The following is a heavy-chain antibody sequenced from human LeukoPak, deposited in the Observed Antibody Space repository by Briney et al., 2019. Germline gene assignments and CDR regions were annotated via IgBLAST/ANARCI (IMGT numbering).Heavy chain of an antibody. CDR2: IYSSGST. V-gene: IGHV4-4*07. Sequence: SETLSLTCTVSGGSISSYHWSWIRQPAGKGLEWIGRIYSSGSTNYNPSLKSRVTMSVDTSKNQFSLKLSSVTAADTAVYYCARVGKVLEWTTHGFDYWGQGTLVTVSS. CDR1: GGSISSYH. J-gene: IGHJ4*02. CDR3: ARVGKVLEWTTHGFDY. D-gene: IGHD3-3*01.